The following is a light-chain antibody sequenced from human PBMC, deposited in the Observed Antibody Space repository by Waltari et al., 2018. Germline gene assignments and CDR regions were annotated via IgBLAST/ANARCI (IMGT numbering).Light chain of an antibody. Sequence: DIVMTQSPDSLAVSLGERATINCQSSQSVLYSSNNKNYLAWYQPQPGQPPKLLISWASTRESGVPDRFSGSGSGTDFTLTISSLQAEDVAVYYCQQYYSTPQTFGQGTKVEIK. J-gene: IGKJ1*01. V-gene: IGKV4-1*01. CDR3: QQYYSTPQT. CDR2: WAS. CDR1: QSVLYSSNNKNY.